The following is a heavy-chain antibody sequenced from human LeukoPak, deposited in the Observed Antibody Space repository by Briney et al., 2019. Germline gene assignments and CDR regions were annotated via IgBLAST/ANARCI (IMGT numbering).Heavy chain of an antibody. CDR2: IKQDGSEK. D-gene: IGHD5-12*01. V-gene: IGHV3-7*01. CDR3: ARDGVVATIGDNWFDP. CDR1: GFTFSSYW. J-gene: IGHJ5*02. Sequence: GGSLRLSCAASGFTFSSYWMSWVRQAPGKGLEWVANIKQDGSEKYYVDSVKGRFTISRDNAKNSLYLQMNSLRAEDTAVYYCARDGVVATIGDNWFDPWGQGTLVIVSS.